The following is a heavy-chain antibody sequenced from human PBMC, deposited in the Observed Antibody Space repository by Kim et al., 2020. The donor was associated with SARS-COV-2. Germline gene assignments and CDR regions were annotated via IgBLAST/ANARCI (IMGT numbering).Heavy chain of an antibody. V-gene: IGHV1-46*01. CDR2: TNPTGVGT. D-gene: IGHD3-22*01. Sequence: ASVKVSCKASGYTLSNYYIHWVRQAPGQGLEWMGITNPTGVGTGYSQKFQGRITMTRDTSTSTVYMELSSLRSDDTAVYYCARDPVSYYDRSDYPWDFWGQGTLVTVSS. J-gene: IGHJ4*02. CDR1: GYTLSNYY. CDR3: ARDPVSYYDRSDYPWDF.